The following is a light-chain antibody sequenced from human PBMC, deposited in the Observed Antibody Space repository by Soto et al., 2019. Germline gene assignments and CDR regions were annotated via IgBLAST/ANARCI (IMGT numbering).Light chain of an antibody. CDR2: WAS. J-gene: IGKJ1*01. Sequence: DIVMTQSPDSLAVSLGERATINCKSSQSVLYSSNNKNYLAWYQQKPGQPPKLLIYWASTRESGVPDRFSGSGSGTDFTRTISSLQAEDVAVYDCQQYYSTPQFGQGTKVEIK. CDR1: QSVLYSSNNKNY. V-gene: IGKV4-1*01. CDR3: QQYYSTPQ.